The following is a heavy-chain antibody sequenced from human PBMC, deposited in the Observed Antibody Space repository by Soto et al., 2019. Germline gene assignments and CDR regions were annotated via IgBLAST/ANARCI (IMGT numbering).Heavy chain of an antibody. Sequence: SETLTLTCAVSGGSISSGDYSWSWIRQPPGKGLEWIGYIYHSGSTYYNPSLKSRVTISVDRSKNQFSLKLSSVTAADTAVYYCARVQIDYYDSSGFSPWFDPWGQGTLVTVSS. CDR3: ARVQIDYYDSSGFSPWFDP. J-gene: IGHJ5*01. CDR1: GGSISSGDYS. D-gene: IGHD3-22*01. CDR2: IYHSGST. V-gene: IGHV4-30-2*01.